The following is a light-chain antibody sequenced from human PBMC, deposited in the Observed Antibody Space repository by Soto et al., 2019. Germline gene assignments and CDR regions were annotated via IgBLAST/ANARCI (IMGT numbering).Light chain of an antibody. Sequence: EIVLTQSPCTLCLSXSERATLSXXXSQSVNSNYLAWYQQHPGQPPRLLIYGISTRATGIPARFSGSGSGTEFSLTISSLQSEDFAVYYCQQYSKWPITFGQGTRLEIK. CDR1: QSVNSN. V-gene: IGKV3-15*01. CDR3: QQYSKWPIT. CDR2: GIS. J-gene: IGKJ5*01.